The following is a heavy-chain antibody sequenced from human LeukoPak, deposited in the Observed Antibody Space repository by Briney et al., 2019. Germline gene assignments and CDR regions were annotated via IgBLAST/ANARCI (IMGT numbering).Heavy chain of an antibody. D-gene: IGHD6-19*01. Sequence: SETLSLTCAVYGGSFSGYYWSWIRQPPGKGLEWIGEINHSGSTNYNPSLKSRVTISVDTSKNQFSLKLSSVTAADTAVYYCAITPREWLVLDYWGQGTLVTVSS. V-gene: IGHV4-34*01. J-gene: IGHJ4*02. CDR3: AITPREWLVLDY. CDR2: INHSGST. CDR1: GGSFSGYY.